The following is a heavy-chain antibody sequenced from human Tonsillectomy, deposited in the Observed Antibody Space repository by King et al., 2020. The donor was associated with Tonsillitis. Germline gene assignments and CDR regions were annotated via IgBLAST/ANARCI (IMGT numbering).Heavy chain of an antibody. V-gene: IGHV1-58*02. CDR3: AADLGGGSLMDF. D-gene: IGHD1-26*01. J-gene: IGHJ4*02. Sequence: QLVESGPVLKKPGTSLKVSCTASGFTYSTSAMQWVRQARGQGLEWIGRIVVGSGNTNYAQEFQERVTITRDLSTRTAYMELSGPRSEDTAVYFCAADLGGGSLMDFWGQGTLVTVSS. CDR2: IVVGSGNT. CDR1: GFTYSTSA.